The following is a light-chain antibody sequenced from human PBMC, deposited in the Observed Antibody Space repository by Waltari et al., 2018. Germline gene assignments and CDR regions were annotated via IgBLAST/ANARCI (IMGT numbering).Light chain of an antibody. Sequence: DIQMAQSPSSLSASIGDRVTISCRASPFINTYLNWYQHKPGEAPKLLMYDSSTLQIGVPSRFSGSVSGTDFTLTISSLQPEDIATYYCQHSFGNPPWTFGRGTKV. V-gene: IGKV1-39*01. CDR2: DSS. CDR1: PFINTY. J-gene: IGKJ1*01. CDR3: QHSFGNPPWT.